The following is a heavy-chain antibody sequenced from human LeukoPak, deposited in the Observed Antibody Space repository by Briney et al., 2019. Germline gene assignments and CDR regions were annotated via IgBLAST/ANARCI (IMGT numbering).Heavy chain of an antibody. V-gene: IGHV4-39*07. CDR2: IYYSGST. CDR3: ARVGSGWSGVYFDY. Sequence: SGTLSLTCTVSGGSISSSSYYWGWIRQPPGKGLEWIGSIYYSGSTYYNPSLKSRVTISVDTSKNQFSLKLSSVTAADTAVYYCARVGSGWSGVYFDYWGQGTLVTVSS. D-gene: IGHD6-19*01. CDR1: GGSISSSSYY. J-gene: IGHJ4*02.